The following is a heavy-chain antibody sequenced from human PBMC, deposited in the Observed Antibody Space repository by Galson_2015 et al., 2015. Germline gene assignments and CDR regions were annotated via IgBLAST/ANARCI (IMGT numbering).Heavy chain of an antibody. J-gene: IGHJ4*02. D-gene: IGHD4-17*01. CDR1: GVTFSSYA. Sequence: SLRLSCAASGVTFSSYAMHWVRQAPGTGLEWVAVISYDGSNKYYADSVKGRFTISRGNSKNTLYLQMNSLRAEDTAVYYCAREGSGGTVSFDYWGQGTLVTVSS. CDR3: AREGSGGTVSFDY. CDR2: ISYDGSNK. V-gene: IGHV3-30-3*01.